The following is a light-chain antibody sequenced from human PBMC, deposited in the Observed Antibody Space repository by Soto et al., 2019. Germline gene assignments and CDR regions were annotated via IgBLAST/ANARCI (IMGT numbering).Light chain of an antibody. V-gene: IGKV1-5*01. J-gene: IGKJ1*01. CDR2: DAS. CDR1: HSISSW. Sequence: DIKMSLSPSTLSANVGDRVTISCRASHSISSWLAWYQQKPGKAPKFLIYDASSLESGVPSRFSGSGSGTEFTLTISSLHPDDFGTYYCQQYLTLPWTFGLRSMVDVK. CDR3: QQYLTLPWT.